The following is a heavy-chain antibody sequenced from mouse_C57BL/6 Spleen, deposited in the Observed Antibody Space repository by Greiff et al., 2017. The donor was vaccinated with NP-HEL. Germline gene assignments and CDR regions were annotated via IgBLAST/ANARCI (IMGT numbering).Heavy chain of an antibody. CDR2: ISSGSSTI. V-gene: IGHV5-17*01. J-gene: IGHJ3*01. CDR1: GFTFSDYG. Sequence: VQVVESGGGLVKPGGSLKLSCAASGFTFSDYGMHWVRQAPEKGLEWVAYISSGSSTIYYADTVKGRFTISRDNAKNTLFLQMTSLRSEDTAMYYCARQYYDYDGTYWGQGTLVTVSA. D-gene: IGHD2-4*01. CDR3: ARQYYDYDGTY.